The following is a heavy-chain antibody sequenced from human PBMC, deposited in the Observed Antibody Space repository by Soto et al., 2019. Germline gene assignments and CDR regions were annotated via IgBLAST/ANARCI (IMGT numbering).Heavy chain of an antibody. J-gene: IGHJ4*02. V-gene: IGHV4-39*01. CDR1: GGSISSSSYY. CDR3: AGRRYDSSGYYGY. Sequence: QLQLLESGPGLVKPSETLSLTCTVSGGSISSSSYYWGWIRQPPGKGLEWIGSIYSSGSTYYNPSLRSRLTISVDTSKNQFSLKLSSVTAADTAVYYCAGRRYDSSGYYGYWGQGTLVTVSS. D-gene: IGHD3-22*01. CDR2: IYSSGST.